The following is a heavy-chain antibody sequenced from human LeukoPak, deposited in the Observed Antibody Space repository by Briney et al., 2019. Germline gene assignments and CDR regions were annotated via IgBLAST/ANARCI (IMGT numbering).Heavy chain of an antibody. Sequence: PGGSLRLSCAASGFTFSSYEMNWVRQAPGKGLEWVSYISSSGSTIYYADSVKGRFTISRDNAKNSLYLQMNSLRAEDTAVYYCARDQGYSYGDDLFDYWGQRTLVTVSS. D-gene: IGHD5-18*01. CDR3: ARDQGYSYGDDLFDY. V-gene: IGHV3-48*03. CDR1: GFTFSSYE. J-gene: IGHJ4*02. CDR2: ISSSGSTI.